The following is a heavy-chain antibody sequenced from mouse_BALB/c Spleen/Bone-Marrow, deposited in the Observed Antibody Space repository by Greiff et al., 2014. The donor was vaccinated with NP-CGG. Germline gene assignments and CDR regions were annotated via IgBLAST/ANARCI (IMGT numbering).Heavy chain of an antibody. CDR2: IDPANGNT. J-gene: IGHJ3*01. D-gene: IGHD2-1*01. CDR3: ARNGNYGAWFAY. V-gene: IGHV14-3*02. CDR1: GFNIKDTY. Sequence: EVQLVESGAELVKPGASVKLSCTASGFNIKDTYMHWVKQRPEQGLEWIRRIDPANGNTKYDPKFQGKATITADTSSNTAYLQLSSLTSEDTAVYYCARNGNYGAWFAYWGQGTLVTVSA.